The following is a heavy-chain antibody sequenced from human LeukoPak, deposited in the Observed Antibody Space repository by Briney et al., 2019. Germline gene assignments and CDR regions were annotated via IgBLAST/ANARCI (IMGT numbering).Heavy chain of an antibody. D-gene: IGHD6-19*01. CDR2: IYHSGST. J-gene: IGHJ4*02. Sequence: SATLSLTCAVSGYSISSGYYWGWIRQPPGKGLEWIGSIYHSGSTYYNPSLKSRVTISVDTSKNQFSLKLSSVTAADTAVYYCARCGIAVAGEFDYGGQGTLVTVSS. V-gene: IGHV4-38-2*01. CDR3: ARCGIAVAGEFDY. CDR1: GYSISSGYY.